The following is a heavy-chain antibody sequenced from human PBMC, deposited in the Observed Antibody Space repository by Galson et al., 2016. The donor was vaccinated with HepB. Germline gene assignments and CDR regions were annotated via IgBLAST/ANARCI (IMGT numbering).Heavy chain of an antibody. D-gene: IGHD5-12*01. V-gene: IGHV3-48*02. Sequence: SLRLSCAASGFTFSDYSMNWIRQAPGKGLEWVSYISGISSSMYYADSVKGRFTISRDNAKNSLYLQMNSLRDEDTAVYYCAKEPRDYFMAKYGMDVWGQGTTVSVSS. CDR3: AKEPRDYFMAKYGMDV. J-gene: IGHJ6*02. CDR1: GFTFSDYS. CDR2: ISGISSSM.